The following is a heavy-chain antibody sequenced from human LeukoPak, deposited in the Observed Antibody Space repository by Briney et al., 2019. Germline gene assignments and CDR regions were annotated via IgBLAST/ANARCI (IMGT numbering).Heavy chain of an antibody. CDR2: ISSHGSSI. J-gene: IGHJ4*02. Sequence: GGSLRLSCAASGFTFSSYAMSWVRQAQGKGLEWVAFISSHGSSIFYADSVRDRFTISRDNTRNTLYLQMNSLTADDTAVYYCARGDPYDTTGYPSDYWGQGTLVTVSS. CDR1: GFTFSSYA. CDR3: ARGDPYDTTGYPSDY. V-gene: IGHV3-48*04. D-gene: IGHD3-22*01.